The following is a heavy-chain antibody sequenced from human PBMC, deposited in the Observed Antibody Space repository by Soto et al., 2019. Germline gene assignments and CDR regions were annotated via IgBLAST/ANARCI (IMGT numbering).Heavy chain of an antibody. CDR1: GFTVSDS. J-gene: IGHJ4*02. Sequence: PGGSLRLSCSVAGFTVSDSMSWVRQAPGKGLXXVXXILXXXXTXXTDSVRGRFTTSRDNSKNTLYLQMDRLRVDDTAVYFCARDASGPFDYWGQGTLVTVSS. V-gene: IGHV3-53*01. CDR3: ARDASGPFDY. D-gene: IGHD6-19*01. CDR2: ILXXXXT.